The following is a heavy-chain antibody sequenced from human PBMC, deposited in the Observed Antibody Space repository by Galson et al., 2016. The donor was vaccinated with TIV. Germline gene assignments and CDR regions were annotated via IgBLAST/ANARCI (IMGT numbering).Heavy chain of an antibody. D-gene: IGHD6-19*01. CDR1: GYTFSDYY. CDR2: ISPNTGGT. V-gene: IGHV1-2*04. J-gene: IGHJ4*02. Sequence: SVKVSCKASGYTFSDYYMHWVRQAPGQGLEWMGWISPNTGGTNYAQKFQGWVSMTRDTSINTAYMELSRLKSDDTAVYYCARDDGYTSGSDYWGQGTQVTVPS. CDR3: ARDDGYTSGSDY.